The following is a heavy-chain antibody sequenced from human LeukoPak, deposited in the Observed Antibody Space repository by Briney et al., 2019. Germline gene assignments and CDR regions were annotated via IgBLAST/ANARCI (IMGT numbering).Heavy chain of an antibody. D-gene: IGHD3-3*01. Sequence: ASVKVSCKVSGYTLTELSMHWVRQAPGKGLEWMGGFDPEDGETIYAQKLQGRVTITGNTSISTAYMELSSLRSDDTAVYYCARGEGFGYYYYYYYMDVWGKGTTVTVSS. CDR2: FDPEDGET. V-gene: IGHV1-24*01. CDR1: GYTLTELS. CDR3: ARGEGFGYYYYYYYMDV. J-gene: IGHJ6*03.